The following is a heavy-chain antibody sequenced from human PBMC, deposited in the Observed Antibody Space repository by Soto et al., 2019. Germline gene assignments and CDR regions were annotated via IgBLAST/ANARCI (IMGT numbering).Heavy chain of an antibody. CDR1: GRSFSGYY. V-gene: IGHV4-34*01. Sequence: XETLSLTCAVYGRSFSGYYWSWIRQPPGKGLEWIGEITHSGSTNYNPSLKSRVTISVDTSKNQFSLKLSSVTAADTAVYYCARGLRGDGIWGQGKMGTVSS. CDR2: ITHSGST. CDR3: ARGLRGDGI. J-gene: IGHJ3*02. D-gene: IGHD3-10*01.